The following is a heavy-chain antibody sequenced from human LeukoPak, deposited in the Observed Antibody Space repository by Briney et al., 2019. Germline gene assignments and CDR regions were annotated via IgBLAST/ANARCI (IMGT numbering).Heavy chain of an antibody. D-gene: IGHD6-19*01. CDR1: GFTFSSYA. CDR3: AMKYGYSSGWYTHFDY. CDR2: ISGSGGST. Sequence: GGSLRLSCAASGFTFSSYAISWVRQAPGKGLEWVSAISGSGGSTYYADSVKGRFTISRDNSKNTLYLQMNSLRAEDTAVYYCAMKYGYSSGWYTHFDYWGQGNLVTVSS. J-gene: IGHJ4*02. V-gene: IGHV3-23*01.